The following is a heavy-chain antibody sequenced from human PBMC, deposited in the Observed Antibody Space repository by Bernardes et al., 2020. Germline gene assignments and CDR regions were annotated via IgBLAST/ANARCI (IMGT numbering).Heavy chain of an antibody. J-gene: IGHJ4*02. D-gene: IGHD2-2*01. CDR3: ATGRHCSSTTCFLDY. V-gene: IGHV3-64D*06. Sequence: GSLRLSCSASGFTFSSYSMHWVRQAPGKGLQYVSAISTNGGSTYYADSVEGRFTISRDSSKNTLYLQMSSLRVEDTAVYYCATGRHCSSTTCFLDYWGQGTLVTVSS. CDR2: ISTNGGST. CDR1: GFTFSSYS.